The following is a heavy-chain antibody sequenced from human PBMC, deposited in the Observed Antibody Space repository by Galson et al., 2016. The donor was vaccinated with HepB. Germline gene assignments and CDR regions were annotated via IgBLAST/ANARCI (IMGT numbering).Heavy chain of an antibody. CDR1: GGSISSYY. Sequence: SETLSLTCTVSGGSISSYYWIWIRQPPGKGLEWIGYLSFSGSTNYNPSLNSRLTISVDTSKNQFSLKLVSVTAADTAVYFRASRRKHDLWAFDIWGQGTMVTVSS. D-gene: IGHD3-3*01. V-gene: IGHV4-59*01. J-gene: IGHJ3*02. CDR3: ASRRKHDLWAFDI. CDR2: LSFSGST.